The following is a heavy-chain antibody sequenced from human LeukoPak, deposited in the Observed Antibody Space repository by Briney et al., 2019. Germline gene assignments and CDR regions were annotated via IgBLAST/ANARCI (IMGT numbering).Heavy chain of an antibody. CDR3: ARDPNGNYVGAFDFQR. CDR2: ISDSGGST. J-gene: IGHJ1*01. V-gene: IGHV3-23*01. CDR1: GFTFSNFA. D-gene: IGHD4-17*01. Sequence: GGSLRLSCAASGFTFSNFAMTWVRQAPGKGLEWVSSISDSGGSTYYADSVKGRFAISRDNYKNTLYLQMNSLRAEDTAVYYCARDPNGNYVGAFDFQRWGLGTLVTVSS.